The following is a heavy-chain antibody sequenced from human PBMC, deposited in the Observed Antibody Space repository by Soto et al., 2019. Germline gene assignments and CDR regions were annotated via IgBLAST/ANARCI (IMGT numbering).Heavy chain of an antibody. D-gene: IGHD5-18*01. V-gene: IGHV3-43*01. Sequence: PGGSLRLSCAASGFTFDDYTMHWVRQAPGKGLEWVSLISWDGGSTYYADSVKGRFTISRDNSKNSLYLQMNSLRTEDTALYYCAKDRTAMVSYTFDYWGQGTLVTVSS. CDR1: GFTFDDYT. CDR3: AKDRTAMVSYTFDY. CDR2: ISWDGGST. J-gene: IGHJ4*02.